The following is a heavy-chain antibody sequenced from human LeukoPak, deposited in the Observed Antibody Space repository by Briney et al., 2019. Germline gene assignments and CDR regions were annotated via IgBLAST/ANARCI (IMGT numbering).Heavy chain of an antibody. CDR2: ISTSSSYI. V-gene: IGHV3-21*01. D-gene: IGHD2-15*01. Sequence: GGSLRLSCEASGFTFRNYAMNWVRQAPGKGLEWVSSISTSSSYIYYADSVKGRFTISRDNARNSLYLQMNTLRAEDTAVYSCARGADGVSSNSRGWFDPWGQGTLVTVSS. CDR3: ARGADGVSSNSRGWFDP. J-gene: IGHJ5*02. CDR1: GFTFRNYA.